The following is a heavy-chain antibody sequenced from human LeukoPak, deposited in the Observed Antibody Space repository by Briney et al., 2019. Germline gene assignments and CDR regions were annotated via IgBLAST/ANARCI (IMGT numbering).Heavy chain of an antibody. D-gene: IGHD3-10*01. CDR1: GFTFSSYG. V-gene: IGHV3-30*02. CDR3: AKVLGGWQYIDY. J-gene: IGHJ4*02. Sequence: GGSLRLSCAASGFTFSSYGMHWVRQAPGKGLEWVAFIRYDGSNKYYADSVKGRFTISRDNPRNMLSLQMNSLRPEDTAVYYCAKVLGGWQYIDYWGQGTLVTVSS. CDR2: IRYDGSNK.